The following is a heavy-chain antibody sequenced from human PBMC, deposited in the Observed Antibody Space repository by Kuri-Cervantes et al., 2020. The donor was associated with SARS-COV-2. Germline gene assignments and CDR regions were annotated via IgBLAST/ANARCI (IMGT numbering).Heavy chain of an antibody. D-gene: IGHD3-3*01. CDR2: IYTSGST. CDR1: GGSISSYY. V-gene: IGHV4-4*07. J-gene: IGHJ4*02. CDR3: ARHVRSSSYDFWSGYYHPDFDY. Sequence: GSLRLSCTVSGGSISSYYWSWIRQPAGKGLEWIGRIYTSGSTNYNPSPKSRVTMSVDTSKNQFSLKLSSVTAADTAVYYCARHVRSSSYDFWSGYYHPDFDYWGQGTLVTVSS.